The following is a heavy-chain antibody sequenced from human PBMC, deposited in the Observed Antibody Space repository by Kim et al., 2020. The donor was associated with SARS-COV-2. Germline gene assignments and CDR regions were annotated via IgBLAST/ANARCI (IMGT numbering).Heavy chain of an antibody. J-gene: IGHJ5*02. CDR2: LKHDGSES. V-gene: IGHV3-7*04. D-gene: IGHD3-16*01. CDR3: ARVVSWGWFDP. Sequence: GGSLRLSCAASGFTFTNYWMGWVRQAPGKGLEWVANLKHDGSESYYVDSVKGRFTIPRDNAKNSLYLQVNSLRAEDTALYYCARVVSWGWFDPWGRGTLVTVSS. CDR1: GFTFTNYW.